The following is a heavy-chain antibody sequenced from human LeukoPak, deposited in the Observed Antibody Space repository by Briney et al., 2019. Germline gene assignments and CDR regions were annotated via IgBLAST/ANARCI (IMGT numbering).Heavy chain of an antibody. CDR1: GYTFTSYG. V-gene: IGHV1-18*01. J-gene: IGHJ4*02. CDR2: IAVYNGDT. Sequence: GASVKVSCKASGYTFTSYGVNWVRQAPGQGLEWMGWIAVYNGDTNYAQKFQGRVTMTTDRSTRTAYMELRSLRSDGTGVYYCAREIYGDSYFDYWGQGTLVTVAS. D-gene: IGHD4-17*01. CDR3: AREIYGDSYFDY.